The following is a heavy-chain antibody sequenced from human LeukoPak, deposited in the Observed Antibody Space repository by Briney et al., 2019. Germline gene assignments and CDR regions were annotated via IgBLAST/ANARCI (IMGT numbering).Heavy chain of an antibody. CDR2: IIPILGIA. CDR1: GGTFSSYA. CDR3: AREAVTRNYFDY. Sequence: SVKVACKASGGTFSSYAISGVRQAPGQGLEWRGGIIPILGIANYAQKFQGRVTITADKSTSTAYMELSSLRSEDTAVYYCAREAVTRNYFDYWGQGTLVTVSS. V-gene: IGHV1-69*10. J-gene: IGHJ4*02. D-gene: IGHD4-17*01.